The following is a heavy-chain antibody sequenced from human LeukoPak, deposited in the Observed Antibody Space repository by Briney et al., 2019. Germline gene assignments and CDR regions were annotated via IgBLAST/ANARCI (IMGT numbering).Heavy chain of an antibody. J-gene: IGHJ4*02. CDR2: ISWNSGSI. D-gene: IGHD6-19*01. V-gene: IGHV3-9*01. Sequence: GGSLRLSCAASGFTFDDYAMHWVRQAPGKGLEWVSGISWNSGSIGYANSVKGRFTIPRDNAKNSLYLQMNSLRAEDTALYYCAKDIVGSGLSRIDYWGQGTLVTVSS. CDR1: GFTFDDYA. CDR3: AKDIVGSGLSRIDY.